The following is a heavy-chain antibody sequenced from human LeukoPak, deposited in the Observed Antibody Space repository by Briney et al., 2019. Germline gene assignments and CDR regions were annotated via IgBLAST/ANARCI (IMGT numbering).Heavy chain of an antibody. J-gene: IGHJ4*02. Sequence: GGSLRLSCAASGFIFSRHGMHWVRQAPGKGLEWTAFTSADDSDQYYADSVKGRFTISRDNSKNTLYLQLNSLSAEDTAMYYCAKEGESGYSGGFDHWGQGTLVTVSS. CDR2: TSADDSDQ. CDR3: AKEGESGYSGGFDH. V-gene: IGHV3-30*18. D-gene: IGHD3-3*01. CDR1: GFIFSRHG.